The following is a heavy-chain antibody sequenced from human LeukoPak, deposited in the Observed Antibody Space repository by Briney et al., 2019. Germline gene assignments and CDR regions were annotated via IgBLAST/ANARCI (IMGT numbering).Heavy chain of an antibody. V-gene: IGHV1-18*01. J-gene: IGHJ5*02. D-gene: IGHD3-9*01. Sequence: ASVKLSCKASGYTFTSYGISWVRQAPGQGLEWMGWISAYNGNKNYAQKLQGRVTMTTDTSTSTAYMELRSLRSDDTAVYYCARRDYDILTNEFDPWGQGTLVTVSS. CDR1: GYTFTSYG. CDR3: ARRDYDILTNEFDP. CDR2: ISAYNGNK.